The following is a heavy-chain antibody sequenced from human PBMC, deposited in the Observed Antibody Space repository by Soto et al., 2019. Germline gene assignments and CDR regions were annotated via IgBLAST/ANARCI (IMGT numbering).Heavy chain of an antibody. CDR2: ISGSGGST. D-gene: IGHD2-2*02. CDR1: GFTFSSYA. Sequence: GGSLRLSCAASGFTFSSYAMSWVRQAPGKGLEWVSAISGSGGSTYYAYSVKGRFTISRDNSKNTLYLQMNRLRSEDTYVYYCAKESGGIVVVPAAIVGYFDYWGQGTLVTVSS. V-gene: IGHV3-23*01. CDR3: AKESGGIVVVPAAIVGYFDY. J-gene: IGHJ4*02.